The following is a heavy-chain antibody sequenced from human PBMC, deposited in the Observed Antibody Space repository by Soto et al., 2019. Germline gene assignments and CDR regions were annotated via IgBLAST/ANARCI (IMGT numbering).Heavy chain of an antibody. D-gene: IGHD3-10*01. CDR2: IRSKAYGGTT. V-gene: IGHV3-49*03. J-gene: IGHJ6*02. CDR3: TRDRRGFPHYYYYGMDV. CDR1: GFTFGDYA. Sequence: PGGSLRLSCTASGFTFGDYAMSWFRQAPGKGLEWVGFIRSKAYGGTTEYAASVKGRFTISRDDSKSIAYLQMNSLKTEDTAVYYCTRDRRGFPHYYYYGMDVWGQGTTVTVSS.